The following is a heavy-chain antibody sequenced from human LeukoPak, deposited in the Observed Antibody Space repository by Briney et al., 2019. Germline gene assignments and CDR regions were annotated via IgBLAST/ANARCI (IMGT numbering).Heavy chain of an antibody. D-gene: IGHD3-22*01. Sequence: PGRSLRLSCAASGFTFSGYAMHWVRQAPGKGLEWVAVISYDGSNKYYADPVKGRFTISRDNSKNTLYLQMNSLRAEDTAVYYCRSGYYVDYWGQGTLVTVSS. J-gene: IGHJ4*02. CDR2: ISYDGSNK. CDR1: GFTFSGYA. V-gene: IGHV3-30*01. CDR3: RSGYYVDY.